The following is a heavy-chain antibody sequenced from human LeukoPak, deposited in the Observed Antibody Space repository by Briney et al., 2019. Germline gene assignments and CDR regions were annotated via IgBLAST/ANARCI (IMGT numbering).Heavy chain of an antibody. CDR2: INHRGST. D-gene: IGHD2-21*01. V-gene: IGHV4-34*01. CDR1: GGAFRGYY. CDR3: ARDPYCGGDCYQPYYMDV. Sequence: SETLSLTCAVYGGAFRGYYWSWIRQPPGKGLEWIGEINHRGSTHYHPSLKSRVNIPVDTSKNQFSPKLSSVTAPDTAVYYCARDPYCGGDCYQPYYMDVWGKGTTVTVSS. J-gene: IGHJ6*03.